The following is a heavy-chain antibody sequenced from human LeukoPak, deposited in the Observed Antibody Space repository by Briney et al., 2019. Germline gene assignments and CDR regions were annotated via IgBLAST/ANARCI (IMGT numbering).Heavy chain of an antibody. D-gene: IGHD3-22*01. CDR1: GFTFSSYA. J-gene: IGHJ5*02. CDR3: TKGPYYYDSSGYSRRWFDP. CDR2: ISGSGGRT. Sequence: PGGSLTLYCAASGFTFSSYAMSWVRKAPGKGLEWFSSISGSGGRTYYADSVKGRFTISRDNSKNTLYLQMNSLRAEDTAVYYCTKGPYYYDSSGYSRRWFDPWGQGTLVTVSS. V-gene: IGHV3-23*01.